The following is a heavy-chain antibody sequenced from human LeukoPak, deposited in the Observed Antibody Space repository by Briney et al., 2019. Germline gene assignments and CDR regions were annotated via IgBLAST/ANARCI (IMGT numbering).Heavy chain of an antibody. D-gene: IGHD4-23*01. CDR2: IKQDGSEK. CDR1: GFTFSSYW. Sequence: GGSLRLSCAASGFTFSSYWMSWVRQAPGKGLEWVANIKQDGSEKYYVDSVKGRFTISRDNAKNSLYLQMNSLRAEDTAVYYCARGFGGGNPELDYWGQGTLVTVSS. V-gene: IGHV3-7*03. J-gene: IGHJ4*02. CDR3: ARGFGGGNPELDY.